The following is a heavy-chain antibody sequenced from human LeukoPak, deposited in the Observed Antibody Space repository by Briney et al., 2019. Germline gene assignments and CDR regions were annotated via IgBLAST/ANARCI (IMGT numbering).Heavy chain of an antibody. J-gene: IGHJ4*02. CDR1: GFTFSSYA. D-gene: IGHD3-22*01. CDR2: ISGSGGST. V-gene: IGHV3-23*01. Sequence: GGSLRLSCAASGFTFSSYAVSWVRQAPGKGLEWVSVISGSGGSTYYADSVKGRFTISRDNSKNTLYLLMNSLRAEDTAVYYCAKSLYYYDGSGYPIDYWGQGTLVTVSS. CDR3: AKSLYYYDGSGYPIDY.